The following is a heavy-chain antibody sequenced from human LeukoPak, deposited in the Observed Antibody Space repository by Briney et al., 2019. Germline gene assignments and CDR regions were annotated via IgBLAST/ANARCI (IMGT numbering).Heavy chain of an antibody. CDR1: GFTFSSYG. D-gene: IGHD3-10*01. CDR2: IWYDGSNK. Sequence: GGSLRLSCAASGFTFSSYGMHWVRQAPGKGLEWVAVIWYDGSNKYCADSVKGRFTISRDNSKNTLYLQMNSLRAEDTAVYYCAKDNSLWFGVSRAFDIWGQGTMVTVSS. J-gene: IGHJ3*02. CDR3: AKDNSLWFGVSRAFDI. V-gene: IGHV3-33*06.